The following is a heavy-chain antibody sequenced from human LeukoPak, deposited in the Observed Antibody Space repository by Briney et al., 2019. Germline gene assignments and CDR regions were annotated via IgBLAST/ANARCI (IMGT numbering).Heavy chain of an antibody. CDR1: SGSITSINW. CDR2: THHGGNT. D-gene: IGHD2-15*01. J-gene: IGHJ3*02. CDR3: VTFSTVVASPYDAFDI. V-gene: IGHV4-4*02. Sequence: SETLSLTCAVSSGSITSINWWNWVRQPPGKGLEWIGETHHGGNTKYSPSLKSRLTISVDKSKSQFSLELSSVTAADTAMYYCVTFSTVVASPYDAFDIWGQGTMVTVSS.